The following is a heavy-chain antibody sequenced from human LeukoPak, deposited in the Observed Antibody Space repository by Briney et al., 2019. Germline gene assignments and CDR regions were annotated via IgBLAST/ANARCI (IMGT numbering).Heavy chain of an antibody. D-gene: IGHD3-22*01. CDR2: IYYSGST. V-gene: IGHV4-59*01. CDR3: ARDHRGSSSYVLSKYYYDSSGYYRAPYYFDC. Sequence: SETLSLTCTVSGGSISSYYWSWIRQPPGKGLEWIGYIYYSGSTNYNPSLKSRVTISVDTSKNQFSLKLISVTAADTAVYYCARDHRGSSSYVLSKYYYDSSGYYRAPYYFDCWGQGTLVTVSS. CDR1: GGSISSYY. J-gene: IGHJ4*02.